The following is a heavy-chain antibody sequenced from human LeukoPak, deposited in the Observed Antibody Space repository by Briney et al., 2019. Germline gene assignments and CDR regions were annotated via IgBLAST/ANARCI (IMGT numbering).Heavy chain of an antibody. Sequence: PGGSLRLSCAASGFTFSSYWMHWVRQAPGKGLVWVSRINSDGSTTNYADSVKGRFTISRDNAKNTLYLQMNSLRAEDTAVYYCARRSSGSPPYYFDYWGRGTLVTVSS. CDR3: ARRSSGSPPYYFDY. CDR2: INSDGSTT. CDR1: GFTFSSYW. D-gene: IGHD1-26*01. J-gene: IGHJ4*02. V-gene: IGHV3-74*01.